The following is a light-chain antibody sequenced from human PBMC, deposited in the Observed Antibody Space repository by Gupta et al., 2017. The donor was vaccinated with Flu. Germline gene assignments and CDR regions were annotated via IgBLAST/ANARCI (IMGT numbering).Light chain of an antibody. V-gene: IGKV3-20*01. CDR2: GAS. J-gene: IGKJ5*01. CDR1: QSVSSIY. Sequence: MVFTTSPGTLSLSPGERATLSCRASQSVSSIYLAWYQQKPGQAPRLLIYGASSRATGIPDRFSGSGSGTDFTLTISRLEPEDFAVYYCQQYGSSPNTFGQGTRLEIK. CDR3: QQYGSSPNT.